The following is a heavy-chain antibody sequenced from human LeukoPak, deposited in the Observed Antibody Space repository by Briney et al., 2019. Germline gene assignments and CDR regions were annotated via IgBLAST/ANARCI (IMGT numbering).Heavy chain of an antibody. CDR2: ISYDGSNK. J-gene: IGHJ4*02. CDR1: GFGVTSTYC. V-gene: IGHV3-30*03. D-gene: IGHD2-2*02. CDR3: ARHSTDCSSTSCYNRGYFDY. Sequence: LSLTCTVSGFGVTSTYCWGWIRQPPGKGLEWVAVISYDGSNKYYADSVKGRFTISRDNSKNTLYLQMNSLRAEDTAVYYCARHSTDCSSTSCYNRGYFDYWGQGTLVTVSS.